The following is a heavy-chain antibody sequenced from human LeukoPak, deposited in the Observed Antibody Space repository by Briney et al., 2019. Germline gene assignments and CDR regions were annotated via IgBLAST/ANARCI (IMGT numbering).Heavy chain of an antibody. CDR2: IYSGGST. J-gene: IGHJ4*02. V-gene: IGHV3-66*01. Sequence: GGSLRLSCAASGFTVSSNYMSWVRQAPGKGLEWVSVIYSGGSTFHADSVKGRFIISRDNPKNTLYLQMNSLRVEDTAVYYCATGTHPGNWGQGTLVTVSS. CDR1: GFTVSSNY. CDR3: ATGTHPGN. D-gene: IGHD1-26*01.